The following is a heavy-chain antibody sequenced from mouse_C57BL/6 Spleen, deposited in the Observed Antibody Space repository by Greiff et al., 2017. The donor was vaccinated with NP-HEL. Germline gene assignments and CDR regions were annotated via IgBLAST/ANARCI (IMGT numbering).Heavy chain of an antibody. J-gene: IGHJ3*01. CDR3: ARGYYVPFAY. CDR1: GYTFTSYW. Sequence: VQGVESGAELVKPGASVKMSCKASGYTFTSYWITWVKQRPGQGLEWIGDIYPGSGSTNYNEKFKSKATLTVETSSSTAYRQLSSLTSEDSAVYYCARGYYVPFAYWGQGTLVTVSA. V-gene: IGHV1-55*01. CDR2: IYPGSGST. D-gene: IGHD1-1*01.